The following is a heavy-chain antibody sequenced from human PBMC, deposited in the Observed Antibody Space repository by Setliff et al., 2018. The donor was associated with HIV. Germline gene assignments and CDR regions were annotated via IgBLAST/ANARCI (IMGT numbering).Heavy chain of an antibody. CDR2: ISWNGGET. D-gene: IGHD1-1*01. CDR3: GRERTGFYIEE. V-gene: IGHV3-43D*03. Sequence: PSETLSLSCATSGFIFDHYAMYWVRQRPGKGLEWVSLISWNGGETFYADSVRGRFTISKDSSKGSLYLQMNSLRVEDTALYYCGRERTGFYIEEWGQGTMVTVSS. J-gene: IGHJ4*02. CDR1: GFIFDHYA.